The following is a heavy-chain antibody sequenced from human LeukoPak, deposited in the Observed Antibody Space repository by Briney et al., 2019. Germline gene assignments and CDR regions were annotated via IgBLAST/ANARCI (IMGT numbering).Heavy chain of an antibody. CDR2: NDYRGNS. J-gene: IGHJ4*02. Sequence: SETLSLTCTVSGGSVSSRGYYWGWIRQPPGKGLEWIGSNDYRGNSYYIPSLKSRVTITIDTSKNQLSLRVTSVTAAATAVYYCARGGPGPYYDFWSGYWGPDYWGQGTLVTVSS. CDR3: ARGGPGPYYDFWSGYWGPDY. V-gene: IGHV4-39*07. D-gene: IGHD3-3*01. CDR1: GGSVSSRGYY.